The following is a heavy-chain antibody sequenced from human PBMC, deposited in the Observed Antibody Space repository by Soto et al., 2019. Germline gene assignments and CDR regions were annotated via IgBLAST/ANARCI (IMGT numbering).Heavy chain of an antibody. CDR2: ISWNSGSI. Sequence: GGSLRLSCAASGFTFDDYAMHWVRQAPGKGLEWVSGISWNSGSIGYADSVKGRFTISRDNAKNSLYLQMNSLRAEDTALYYCAKDICSVGGGSCYPTYYYYMDVWGKGTTVTVSS. D-gene: IGHD2-15*01. CDR3: AKDICSVGGGSCYPTYYYYMDV. J-gene: IGHJ6*03. CDR1: GFTFDDYA. V-gene: IGHV3-9*01.